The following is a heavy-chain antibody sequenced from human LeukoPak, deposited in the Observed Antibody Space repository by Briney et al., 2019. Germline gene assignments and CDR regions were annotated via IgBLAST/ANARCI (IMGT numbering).Heavy chain of an antibody. CDR2: ISSSSSYI. CDR3: ARILRNAAVAGSLGDY. J-gene: IGHJ4*02. Sequence: GGSLRLSCAASGFTFSSYSMNWVRQTPGKGLEWVSSISSSSSYIYYADSVKGRFTISRDNAKNSLYLQMNSLRAEDTAVYYCARILRNAAVAGSLGDYWGQGTLVTVSS. D-gene: IGHD6-19*01. CDR1: GFTFSSYS. V-gene: IGHV3-21*01.